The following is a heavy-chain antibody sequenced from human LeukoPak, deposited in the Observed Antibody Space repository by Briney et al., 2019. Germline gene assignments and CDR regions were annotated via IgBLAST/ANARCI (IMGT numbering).Heavy chain of an antibody. D-gene: IGHD6-13*01. CDR2: INPSGGST. Sequence: ASVKVSCKASGYTFTSYGISWVRQAPGQGLEWMGIINPSGGSTSYAQKFQGRVTMTRDTSTSTVYMELSSLRSEDTAVYYCATSSRAHLWGRGTLVTVSS. J-gene: IGHJ2*01. CDR1: GYTFTSYG. CDR3: ATSSRAHL. V-gene: IGHV1-46*01.